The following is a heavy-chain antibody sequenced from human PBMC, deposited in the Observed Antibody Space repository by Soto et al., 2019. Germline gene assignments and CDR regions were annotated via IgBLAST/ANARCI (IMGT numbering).Heavy chain of an antibody. V-gene: IGHV3-23*01. Sequence: GGSLRLSCAASGFTFSSYAMSWVRQAPGKGLEWVSAISGSGGSTYYADSVKGRFTISRDNSKNTLYLQMNRLRAEDTAVYYCAKTVGMGNQLLSNAFDIWGQGTMVTVSS. D-gene: IGHD2-2*01. CDR1: GFTFSSYA. J-gene: IGHJ3*02. CDR3: AKTVGMGNQLLSNAFDI. CDR2: ISGSGGST.